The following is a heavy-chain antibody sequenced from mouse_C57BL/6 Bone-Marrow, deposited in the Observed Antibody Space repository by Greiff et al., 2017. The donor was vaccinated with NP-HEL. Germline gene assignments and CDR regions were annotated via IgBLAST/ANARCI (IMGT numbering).Heavy chain of an antibody. J-gene: IGHJ2*01. Sequence: EVQLQQSGTVLARPGASVKMSCKTSGYTFTSYWMHWVKQRPGQGLEWIGAIYPGNSDTSYNQKFKGKAKLTAVTSASTAYMELSSLTNEDSAVYYCTRDHYGSPYYFDYWGQGTTLTVSS. CDR1: GYTFTSYW. CDR2: IYPGNSDT. D-gene: IGHD1-1*01. V-gene: IGHV1-5*01. CDR3: TRDHYGSPYYFDY.